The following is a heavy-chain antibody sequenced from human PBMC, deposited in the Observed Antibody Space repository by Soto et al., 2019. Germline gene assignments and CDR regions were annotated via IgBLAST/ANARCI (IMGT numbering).Heavy chain of an antibody. CDR3: ARGHYYDSSGYYYRPFFEY. D-gene: IGHD3-22*01. V-gene: IGHV4-59*01. CDR2: IYYSGST. CDR1: GGSISSYY. J-gene: IGHJ4*02. Sequence: SETLSLTCTVSGGSISSYYWSWIRQPPGKGLEWIGYIYYSGSTNYNPSLKSRVTISVDTSKNQFSLKLSSVTAADTAVYYCARGHYYDSSGYYYRPFFEYWGQGTLVTVSS.